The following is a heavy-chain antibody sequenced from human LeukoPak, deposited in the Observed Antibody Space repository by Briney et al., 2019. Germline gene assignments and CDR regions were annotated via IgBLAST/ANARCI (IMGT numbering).Heavy chain of an antibody. CDR1: GYTFTSYG. CDR2: ISAYNGNT. V-gene: IGHV1-18*01. D-gene: IGHD3-9*01. J-gene: IGHJ5*02. CDR3: ARGVGARPTGNWFDP. Sequence: ASVKVSCKASGYTFTSYGISWVRQAPGQGLEWMGWISAYNGNTNYAQKFQGRVTITRDTSASTAYMELSSLRSEDTAVYYCARGVGARPTGNWFDPWGQGTLVTASS.